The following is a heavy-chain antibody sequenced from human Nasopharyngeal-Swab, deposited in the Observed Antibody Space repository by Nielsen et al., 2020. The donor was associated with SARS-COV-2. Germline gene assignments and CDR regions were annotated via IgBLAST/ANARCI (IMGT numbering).Heavy chain of an antibody. CDR3: TTDRSAGTFDY. D-gene: IGHD6-19*01. CDR2: IKSKTDGGTT. CDR1: GFTFCNAW. J-gene: IGHJ4*02. V-gene: IGHV3-15*01. Sequence: GESLKISCAASGFTFCNAWMSWVRQAPGKGLEWVGRIKSKTDGGTTDYAAPVKGRFTISRDDSKNTLYLQMNSLKTEDTAVYYCTTDRSAGTFDYWGQGTLVTVSS.